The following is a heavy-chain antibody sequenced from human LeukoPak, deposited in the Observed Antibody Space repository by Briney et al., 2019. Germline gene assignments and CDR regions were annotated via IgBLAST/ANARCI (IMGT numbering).Heavy chain of an antibody. CDR2: IYYSGST. Sequence: SETLSLTCTVSGGSISSSSYYWGWIRQPPGKGLEWIGSIYYSGSTYYNPSLKSRVTISVDTSKNQFSLKLSSVTAADTAVYYCARDAGYSSSWYLDYYYYMDVWGKGTTVTVSS. V-gene: IGHV4-39*07. J-gene: IGHJ6*03. CDR3: ARDAGYSSSWYLDYYYYMDV. D-gene: IGHD6-13*01. CDR1: GGSISSSSYY.